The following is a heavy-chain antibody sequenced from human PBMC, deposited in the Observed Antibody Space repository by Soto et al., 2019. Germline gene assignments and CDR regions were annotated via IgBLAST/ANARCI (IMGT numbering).Heavy chain of an antibody. CDR3: AREVGHGWFDP. CDR1: GFTVSSNY. Sequence: EVQLVESGGGLVQPGGSLRLSCAASGFTVSSNYMSWVRQAQGKGLEWVSVIYSGGSTYYADSVKGRFTISRHNSKNTLYLQMNSLRAEDTAVYYCAREVGHGWFDPWGQGTLVPVSS. J-gene: IGHJ5*02. CDR2: IYSGGST. V-gene: IGHV3-53*04.